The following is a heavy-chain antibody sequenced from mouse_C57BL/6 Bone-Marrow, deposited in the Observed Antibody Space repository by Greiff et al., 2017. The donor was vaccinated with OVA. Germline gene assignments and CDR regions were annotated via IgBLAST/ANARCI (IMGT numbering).Heavy chain of an antibody. D-gene: IGHD6-1*01. J-gene: IGHJ4*01. CDR3: AASYYYAMDY. V-gene: IGHV1-53*01. CDR2: INTSNGGT. CDR1: GYTFTSYW. Sequence: VQLQQPGPELVKPGASVKLSCKASGYTFTSYWMNWVKQRPGQGLEWIGHINTSNGGTKYNEKFKSKATLTVDKSSSTAYMQLSILTSEDSAVYYCAASYYYAMDYWGQGTSVTVSS.